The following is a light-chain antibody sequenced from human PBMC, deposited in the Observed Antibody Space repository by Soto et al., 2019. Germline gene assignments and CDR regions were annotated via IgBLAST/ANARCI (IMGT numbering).Light chain of an antibody. V-gene: IGLV2-14*01. Sequence: QSALTQPASVSGSPGQSITISCTGTSSDVGGYNYVSWYQQHPGKSPKLMIYEVSNQPTAVSNRFSGSKSGNTASLTISGLQAEDEADYYCSSYTSSSTYVFGTGTEVTVL. CDR3: SSYTSSSTYV. CDR1: SSDVGGYNY. J-gene: IGLJ1*01. CDR2: EVS.